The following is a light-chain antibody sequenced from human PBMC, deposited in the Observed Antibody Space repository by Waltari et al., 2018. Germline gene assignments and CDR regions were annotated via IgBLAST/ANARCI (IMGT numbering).Light chain of an antibody. J-gene: IGLJ1*01. CDR3: SSFTTTSAHV. V-gene: IGLV2-14*03. CDR2: DVT. CDR1: SSDVGLYNY. Sequence: QSALTQPASVSGSPGQSITISCTGTSSDVGLYNYVSWYQQHPGAAPKLMIYDVTNRPSAVFNRFSGSNSANTASLTISGLQAEDEADYYCSSFTTTSAHVFGTGTKVTVL.